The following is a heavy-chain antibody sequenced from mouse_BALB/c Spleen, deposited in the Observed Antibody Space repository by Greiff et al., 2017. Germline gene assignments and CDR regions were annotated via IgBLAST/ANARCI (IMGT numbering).Heavy chain of an antibody. CDR1: GYTFTSYV. D-gene: IGHD2-14*01. CDR3: ARKDYRYDEDY. V-gene: IGHV1-14*01. J-gene: IGHJ2*01. Sequence: VQLQQPGAELVKPGASVKMSCKASGYTFTSYVMHWVKQKPGQGLEWIGYINPYNDGTKYNEKFKGKATLTSDKSSSTAYMELSSLTSEDSAVYYCARKDYRYDEDYWGQGTTLTVSS. CDR2: INPYNDGT.